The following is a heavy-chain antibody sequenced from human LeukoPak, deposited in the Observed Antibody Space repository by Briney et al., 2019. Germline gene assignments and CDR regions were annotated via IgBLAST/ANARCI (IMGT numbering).Heavy chain of an antibody. J-gene: IGHJ2*01. Sequence: PSETLSLTCTVSGGSISSYYWSWIRQPPGKGLEWIGYIYYSGSTNYNPSLKSRVTISVDTSKNQFSLKLSSVTAADTAVYYCARGPSRITMIVVVNQDWYFDLWGRGTLVTVSS. V-gene: IGHV4-59*01. CDR1: GGSISSYY. D-gene: IGHD3-22*01. CDR3: ARGPSRITMIVVVNQDWYFDL. CDR2: IYYSGST.